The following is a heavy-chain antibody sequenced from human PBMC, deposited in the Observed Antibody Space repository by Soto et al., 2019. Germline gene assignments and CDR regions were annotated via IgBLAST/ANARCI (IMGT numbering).Heavy chain of an antibody. Sequence: QVQLVQSGAEVKKPGSSVKVSCKASGGTFSTYTVSWLRQVPGQGLEWMGGIIAVFGRGNYAQKFQGRVTITADESTSTIYMELRSLTSEDTAVYFCARERGGATIAGVTRTFDVWGQGTMVTVSS. CDR2: IIAVFGRG. CDR3: ARERGGATIAGVTRTFDV. CDR1: GGTFSTYT. V-gene: IGHV1-69*01. D-gene: IGHD1-26*01. J-gene: IGHJ3*01.